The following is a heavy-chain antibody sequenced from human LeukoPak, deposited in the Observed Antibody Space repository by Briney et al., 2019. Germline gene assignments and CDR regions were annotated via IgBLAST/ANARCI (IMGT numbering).Heavy chain of an antibody. CDR1: GGSLSSSSYY. CDR3: AREGAKQWLVRKYYFDY. J-gene: IGHJ4*02. V-gene: IGHV4-39*02. Sequence: SETLSLTCSVSGGSLSSSSYYWGWIRQPPGRGLEWIGNIYETGSTNYNPSLKSRVTISVDTSKNQFSLKLSSVTAADTAVYYCAREGAKQWLVRKYYFDYWGQGTLVTVSS. D-gene: IGHD6-19*01. CDR2: IYETGST.